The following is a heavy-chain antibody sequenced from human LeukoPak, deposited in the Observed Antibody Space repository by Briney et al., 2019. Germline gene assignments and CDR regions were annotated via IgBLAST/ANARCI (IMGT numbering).Heavy chain of an antibody. CDR2: MNPNSGHT. CDR3: ARSIVGVRKRNDY. Sequence: ASVKVSCKASGYSFTMYTIIWMRQPSGQGLEWMGWMNPNSGHTGYAQKFQGRVTMTRTTSISTAYMELTSLTSEASAVYYCARSIVGVRKRNDYWGQGTLVTVSS. J-gene: IGHJ4*02. V-gene: IGHV1-8*01. D-gene: IGHD1-26*01. CDR1: GYSFTMYT.